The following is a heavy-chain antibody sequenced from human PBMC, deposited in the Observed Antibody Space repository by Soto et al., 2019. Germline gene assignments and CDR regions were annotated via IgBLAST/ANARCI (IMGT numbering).Heavy chain of an antibody. D-gene: IGHD3-16*01. Sequence: GGSLRLSCAASGFTFSSYAMSWVRQAPGKGLEWVSAISGSGGSTYYTDSVKGRFTISRDNSKNTLYLQMNSLRAEDTAVYYCAKDIKKGPVFPSYAFNWFDPWGQGTLVTVSS. CDR1: GFTFSSYA. J-gene: IGHJ5*02. V-gene: IGHV3-23*01. CDR2: ISGSGGST. CDR3: AKDIKKGPVFPSYAFNWFDP.